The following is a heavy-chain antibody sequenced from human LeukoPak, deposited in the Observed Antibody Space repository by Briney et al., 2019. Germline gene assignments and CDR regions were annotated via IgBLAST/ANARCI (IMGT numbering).Heavy chain of an antibody. CDR3: ARGLKDIVVVVAEPSFDY. CDR1: GFTFSSYE. J-gene: IGHJ4*02. Sequence: GGSLRLSCAASGFTFSSYEMNWVRQAPGKGLEWVSYISSSGSTIYYADSVKGRFTISRDNAKNSLYLQMNSLRAEDTAVYYCARGLKDIVVVVAEPSFDYWGQGPLVTVSS. CDR2: ISSSGSTI. D-gene: IGHD2-15*01. V-gene: IGHV3-48*03.